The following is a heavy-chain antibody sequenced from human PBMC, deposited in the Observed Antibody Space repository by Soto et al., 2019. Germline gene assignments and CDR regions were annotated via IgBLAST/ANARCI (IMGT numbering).Heavy chain of an antibody. D-gene: IGHD3-22*01. J-gene: IGHJ4*02. Sequence: PGXSLRLSCAASGFTFSSYAMSWVRQAPGXXXXXXSXXXGSXXRPXXXXXXXGXXXIXXXNHKKKMYPQINRLRAEDTAVYYCASNMIVWGQGTLVNVSS. V-gene: IGHV3-23*02. CDR1: GFTFSSYA. CDR3: ASNMIV. CDR2: XXGSXXRP.